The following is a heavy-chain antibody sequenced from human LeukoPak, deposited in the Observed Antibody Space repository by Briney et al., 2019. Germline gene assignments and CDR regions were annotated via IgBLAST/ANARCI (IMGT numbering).Heavy chain of an antibody. CDR3: ARDDGSYSRSPGFDY. J-gene: IGHJ4*02. D-gene: IGHD1-26*01. CDR1: GFTFSSYS. CDR2: ISGSSSYI. Sequence: GGSLRLSCAASGFTFSSYSMNWVRQAPGKGLEWVSSISGSSSYIYYADSVKGRFTIFRDNARNSLFLQMNSLRAEDTAVYYCARDDGSYSRSPGFDYWGQGTLVTVSS. V-gene: IGHV3-21*01.